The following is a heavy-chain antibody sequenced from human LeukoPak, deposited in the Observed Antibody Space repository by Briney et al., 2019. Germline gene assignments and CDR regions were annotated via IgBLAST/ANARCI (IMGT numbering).Heavy chain of an antibody. CDR3: ARYYGDYEVSDY. Sequence: ASVKVSCKASGYTFRSYGISWVRQAPGQGLEWMGWISPHNGKVKYAEKFQGRVTMTIETATSTVYMELRSLKSDDTAVYYCARYYGDYEVSDYWGQGTLVTVSS. V-gene: IGHV1-18*01. CDR1: GYTFRSYG. J-gene: IGHJ4*02. CDR2: ISPHNGKV. D-gene: IGHD4-17*01.